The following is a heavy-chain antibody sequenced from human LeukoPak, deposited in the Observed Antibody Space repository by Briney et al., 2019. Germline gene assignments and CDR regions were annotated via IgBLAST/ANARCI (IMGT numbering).Heavy chain of an antibody. J-gene: IGHJ6*03. Sequence: SETLSPTCTVSGYSISSGYYWGWIRQPPGKGLEWIGSIYHSGSTYYNPSLKSRVTISVDTSKNQFSLKLSSVTAADTAVYYCARDIAVAATDYYYYMDVWGKGTTVTVSS. D-gene: IGHD6-19*01. V-gene: IGHV4-38-2*02. CDR1: GYSISSGYY. CDR3: ARDIAVAATDYYYYMDV. CDR2: IYHSGST.